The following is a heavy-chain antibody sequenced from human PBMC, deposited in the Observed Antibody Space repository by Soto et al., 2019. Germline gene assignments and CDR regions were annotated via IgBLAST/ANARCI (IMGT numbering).Heavy chain of an antibody. CDR1: GFTFSSYS. CDR2: ISSSSSYI. V-gene: IGHV3-21*01. Sequence: EVQLVESGGGLVKPGGSLRLSCAASGFTFSSYSMNWVRQAPGKGLEWVSSISSSSSYIYYADSVKGRFTISRDNAKNSLYLQMNSLRAEDTAVYYCARGGGVRTNPLKDAFDIWGQGTMVTGSS. D-gene: IGHD2-8*01. J-gene: IGHJ3*02. CDR3: ARGGGVRTNPLKDAFDI.